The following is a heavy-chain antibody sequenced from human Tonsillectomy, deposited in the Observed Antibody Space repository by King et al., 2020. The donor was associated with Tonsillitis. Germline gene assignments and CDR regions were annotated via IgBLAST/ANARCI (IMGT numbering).Heavy chain of an antibody. V-gene: IGHV3-20*01. D-gene: IGHD4-23*01. CDR2: VNLNGGRT. Sequence: VQLVESGGGVVRPGGSLRLSCTASGFTFYDYGMSWVRPLPGKGLEWVSGVNLNGGRTWYVDSVQGRFTISRDNAKNSLYLQMNSLSAEDTALYHCARSRLRWDNYYYGMDVWGQGTTVTVSS. J-gene: IGHJ6*02. CDR1: GFTFYDYG. CDR3: ARSRLRWDNYYYGMDV.